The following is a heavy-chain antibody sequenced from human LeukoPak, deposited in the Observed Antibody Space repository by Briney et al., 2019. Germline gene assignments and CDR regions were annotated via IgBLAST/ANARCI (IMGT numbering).Heavy chain of an antibody. D-gene: IGHD5-24*01. CDR3: ARLIYVEMGFDY. CDR1: GFTFSSYA. Sequence: GGSLRLSCAASGFTFSSYAMSWVRQAPGKGLEWVAFIRYDGSNKYYADSVKGRFTISRDNSKNTLYLQMNSLRAEDTAVYYCARLIYVEMGFDYWGQGTLVTVSS. J-gene: IGHJ4*02. V-gene: IGHV3-33*08. CDR2: IRYDGSNK.